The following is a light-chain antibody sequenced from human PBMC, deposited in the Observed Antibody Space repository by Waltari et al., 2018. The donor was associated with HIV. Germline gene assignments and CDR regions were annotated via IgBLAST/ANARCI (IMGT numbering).Light chain of an antibody. CDR3: MQALQTPQYT. CDR2: LGS. V-gene: IGKV2-28*01. CDR1: QSLLHRNGYNY. Sequence: DIVMTQSPLSLPVAPGEPASISCRSSQSLLHRNGYNYLDWYLQKPGQSPQILIYLGSNRASGVPDRFSGSGSGTDFTLKISRVEAEDVGVYYCMQALQTPQYTFGQGTKLEIK. J-gene: IGKJ2*01.